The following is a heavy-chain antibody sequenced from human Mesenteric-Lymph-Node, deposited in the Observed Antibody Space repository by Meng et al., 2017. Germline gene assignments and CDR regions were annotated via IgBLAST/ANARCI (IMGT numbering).Heavy chain of an antibody. CDR1: GGTFSSYA. CDR2: IIPIFGTA. J-gene: IGHJ4*02. Sequence: QVRLVQSGAEGKKPGSSVKVSCKTSGGTFSSYAISWVRQAPGQGLEWMGGIIPIFGTANYAQKFQGRVTITADESTSTAYMELSSLRSEDTAVYYCARDLAVAGTRFFDYWGQGTLVTVSS. V-gene: IGHV1-69*01. D-gene: IGHD6-19*01. CDR3: ARDLAVAGTRFFDY.